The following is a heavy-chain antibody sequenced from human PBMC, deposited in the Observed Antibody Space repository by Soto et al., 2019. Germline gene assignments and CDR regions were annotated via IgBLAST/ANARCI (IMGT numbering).Heavy chain of an antibody. V-gene: IGHV4-30-2*01. D-gene: IGHD3-16*02. CDR1: GGSISSGVYS. J-gene: IGHJ5*02. CDR2: IYHSGST. Sequence: LSLTCAVSGGSISSGVYSWSWIRQPPGKGLEWIGYIYHSGSTYYNPSLKSRITITVDRSKNQYSLKLSSVTAADTAVYYCARGLGYYDSVWGSYRYGNWFDPWGQGTLVTVSS. CDR3: ARGLGYYDSVWGSYRYGNWFDP.